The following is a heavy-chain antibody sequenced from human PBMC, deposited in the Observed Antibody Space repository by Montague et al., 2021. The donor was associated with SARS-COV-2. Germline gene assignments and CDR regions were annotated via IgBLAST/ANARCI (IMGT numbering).Heavy chain of an antibody. CDR3: AVNSKHYYYYGMDV. J-gene: IGHJ6*02. D-gene: IGHD4-11*01. Sequence: NSGSTYYHPSLKSRVTISVDTSQYQFSLKLSSVTAADTAVYYCAVNSKHYYYYGMDVWGQGTTGTFAS. V-gene: IGHV4-30-2*04. CDR2: NSGST.